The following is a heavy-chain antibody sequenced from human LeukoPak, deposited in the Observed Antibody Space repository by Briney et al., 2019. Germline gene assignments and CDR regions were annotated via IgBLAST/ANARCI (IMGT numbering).Heavy chain of an antibody. J-gene: IGHJ4*02. CDR3: ARAMNILSQQLPLDY. V-gene: IGHV1-3*01. D-gene: IGHD6-13*01. Sequence: ASVTVSCKASGYIFANYGMHWVRQAPGQGPEWMGWINAGEGKTKYLQKYQDRVTISRVTSASTAYMELSSLRSEDTAVYYCARAMNILSQQLPLDYWGQGTLVTVSS. CDR2: INAGEGKT. CDR1: GYIFANYG.